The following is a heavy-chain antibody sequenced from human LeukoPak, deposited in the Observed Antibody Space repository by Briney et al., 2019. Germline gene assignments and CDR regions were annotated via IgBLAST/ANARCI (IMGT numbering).Heavy chain of an antibody. Sequence: ASVKVSCKASGYTSTGYYMHWVRQAPGQGLEWMGWVNPNSGGTNYAQKFQGRVTMTRDTSISTAYMELSRLTSDDTAFYYCARDATARDYSNFDYWGQGTLVTVSS. CDR2: VNPNSGGT. V-gene: IGHV1-2*02. D-gene: IGHD4-11*01. CDR3: ARDATARDYSNFDY. J-gene: IGHJ4*02. CDR1: GYTSTGYY.